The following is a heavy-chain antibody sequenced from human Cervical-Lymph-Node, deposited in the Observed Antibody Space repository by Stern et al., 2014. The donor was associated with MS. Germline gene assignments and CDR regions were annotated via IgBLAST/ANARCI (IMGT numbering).Heavy chain of an antibody. CDR3: AREVCSGGACGWFDP. Sequence: QVQLQESGPGLVKPSETLSLTCTVSSASVNSGSDYWSWIRQPPGKGLEWIGNIFYSGSTIYNPSLRSRLTISIDTSKNQFSLKLRSVTAADTAVYYCAREVCSGGACGWFDPWGQGILVTVSS. V-gene: IGHV4-61*01. CDR1: SASVNSGSDY. CDR2: IFYSGST. D-gene: IGHD2-15*01. J-gene: IGHJ5*02.